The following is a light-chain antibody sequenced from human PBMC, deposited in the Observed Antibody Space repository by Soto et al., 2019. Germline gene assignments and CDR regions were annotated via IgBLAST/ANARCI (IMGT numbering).Light chain of an antibody. V-gene: IGKV3-20*01. CDR3: QQYNTWPLT. CDR1: QSVSNNY. Sequence: EIVLTQSPGTLSLSPGERATLSCRASQSVSNNYLAWYQQKPGQAPRLLIYGASNRATGIPDRFSGRGSGTEFTLAISRLQSEDFAVYYCQQYNTWPLTFGGGTKVDIK. CDR2: GAS. J-gene: IGKJ4*01.